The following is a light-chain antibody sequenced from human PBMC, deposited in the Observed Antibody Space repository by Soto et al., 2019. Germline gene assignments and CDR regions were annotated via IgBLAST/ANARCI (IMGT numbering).Light chain of an antibody. V-gene: IGKV3-15*01. CDR2: GAS. CDR3: QQYNNWPPNT. J-gene: IGKJ5*01. CDR1: QSVSSN. Sequence: IVVTQSPATLSVSPGERATLSCRASQSVSSNLAWYHQKPGQAPRLLIYGASTRATGIPARFSGSGSGTEFTLTISSLQSEDFAVYYWQQYNNWPPNTFGQ.